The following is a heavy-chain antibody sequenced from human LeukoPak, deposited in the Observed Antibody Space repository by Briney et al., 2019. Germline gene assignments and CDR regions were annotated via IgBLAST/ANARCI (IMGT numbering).Heavy chain of an antibody. CDR3: ARVGSSGYYVDY. D-gene: IGHD3-22*01. J-gene: IGHJ4*02. V-gene: IGHV3-64*01. CDR1: GFTFGSYA. CDR2: ISSNGGST. Sequence: PGGSLRLSCAASGFTFGSYAMHWVRQAPGKGLEYVSAISSNGGSTYYANSVKGRFTISRDNSKNTLYLQMGSLRAEDMAVYYCARVGSSGYYVDYWGQGTLVTVSS.